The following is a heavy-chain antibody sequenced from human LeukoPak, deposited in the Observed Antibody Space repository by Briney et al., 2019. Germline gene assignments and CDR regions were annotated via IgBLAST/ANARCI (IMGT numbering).Heavy chain of an antibody. CDR1: GFTFSGYW. Sequence: PGGSLRLSCAASGFTFSGYWMIWVRQAPGKGLEWVAHIKQDGNEKYYVDSVKGRFTISRDNAKNSLYLQLNSLRLEDTAVYYCARLRYAPDVWGQGTLVTVSS. CDR3: ARLRYAPDV. D-gene: IGHD2-2*01. V-gene: IGHV3-7*04. CDR2: IKQDGNEK. J-gene: IGHJ4*02.